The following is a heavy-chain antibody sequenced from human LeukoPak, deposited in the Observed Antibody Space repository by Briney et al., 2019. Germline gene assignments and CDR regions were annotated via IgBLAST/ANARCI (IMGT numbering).Heavy chain of an antibody. CDR3: ARTLYYYDSSGYSTPSFDY. J-gene: IGHJ4*02. CDR2: IYYSGST. CDR1: GGSISSSNW. D-gene: IGHD3-22*01. Sequence: SGTLSLTCAVSGGSISSSNWWSWVRQPPGKGLEWIGYIYYSGSTNYNPSLKSRVTISVDTSKNQFSLKLSSVTAADTAVYYCARTLYYYDSSGYSTPSFDYWGQGTLVTVSS. V-gene: IGHV4-4*02.